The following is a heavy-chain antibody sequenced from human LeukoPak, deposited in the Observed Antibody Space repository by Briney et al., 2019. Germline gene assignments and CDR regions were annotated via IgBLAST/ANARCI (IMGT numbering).Heavy chain of an antibody. D-gene: IGHD6-19*01. CDR3: AKDRYSSGGNFDY. V-gene: IGHV1-2*02. Sequence: ASVKVSCKASGYTFTGYYMHWVRQAPGQGLEWMGWINPNSGGTNYAQKFQGRVTMTRDRSISTAYMELSRLRSDDTAVYYCAKDRYSSGGNFDYWGQGTLVTVSS. CDR1: GYTFTGYY. J-gene: IGHJ4*02. CDR2: INPNSGGT.